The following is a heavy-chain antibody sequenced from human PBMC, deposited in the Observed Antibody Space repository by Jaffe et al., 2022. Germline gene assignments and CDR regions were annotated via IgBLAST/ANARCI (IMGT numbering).Heavy chain of an antibody. CDR1: GFTFGDYA. Sequence: EVQLVESGGGLVQPGRSLRLSCTASGFTFGDYAMSWVRQAPGKGLEWVGFIRSKAYGGTTEYAASVKGRFTISRDDSKSIAYLQMNSLKTEDTAVYYCTRAPKYYYDSSGYYYVRARYYYYYMDVWGKGTTVTVSS. V-gene: IGHV3-49*04. CDR3: TRAPKYYYDSSGYYYVRARYYYYYMDV. J-gene: IGHJ6*03. CDR2: IRSKAYGGTT. D-gene: IGHD3-22*01.